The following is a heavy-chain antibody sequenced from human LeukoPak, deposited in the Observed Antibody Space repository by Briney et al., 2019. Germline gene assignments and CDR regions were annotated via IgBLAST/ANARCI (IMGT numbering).Heavy chain of an antibody. CDR3: ARQTGIAAAGVDY. CDR1: GGSISSSSYY. D-gene: IGHD6-13*01. V-gene: IGHV4-39*01. Sequence: KPSETLSLTCTVSGGSISSSSYYWGWIRQPPGKGLEWIGNIYYSGSTHYNPSLKSRVTISVDTSKNQFSLKLTSVTAADTAVYYCARQTGIAAAGVDYWGQGTLVTVSS. J-gene: IGHJ4*02. CDR2: IYYSGST.